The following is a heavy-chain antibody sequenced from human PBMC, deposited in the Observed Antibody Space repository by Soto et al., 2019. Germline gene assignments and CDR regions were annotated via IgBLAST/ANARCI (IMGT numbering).Heavy chain of an antibody. CDR2: ISSSSSYI. Sequence: GGSLRLSCAASGFTFSSYSMNWVRQAPGKGLEWVSSISSSSSYIYYADSVKGRFTISRDNAKNPLYLQMNSLRAEDTAVYYCARGVRRYYDSSGYYFSYYFDYWGQGTLVTVSS. D-gene: IGHD3-22*01. CDR3: ARGVRRYYDSSGYYFSYYFDY. V-gene: IGHV3-21*01. CDR1: GFTFSSYS. J-gene: IGHJ4*02.